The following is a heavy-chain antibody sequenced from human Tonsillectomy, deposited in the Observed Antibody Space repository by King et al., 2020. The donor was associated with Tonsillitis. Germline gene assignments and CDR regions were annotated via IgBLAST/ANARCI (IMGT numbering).Heavy chain of an antibody. CDR2: IRYDGSNK. CDR1: GFTFSSYG. D-gene: IGHD2-8*01. J-gene: IGHJ4*01. V-gene: IGHV3-30*02. Sequence: VQLVESGGGVVQPGGSLRLSCAASGFTFSSYGMHWVRQAPGKGLEWVTFIRYDGSNKQYADSVKGRFTISRDNSKNTVYLQMNSLRAEDTAVYYCGGMVYEGDYWGPGTLVTGSS. CDR3: GGMVYEGDY.